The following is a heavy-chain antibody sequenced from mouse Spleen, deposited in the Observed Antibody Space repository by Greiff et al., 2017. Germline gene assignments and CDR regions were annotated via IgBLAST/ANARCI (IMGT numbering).Heavy chain of an antibody. V-gene: IGHV5-9-3*01. CDR2: ISSGGGNT. CDR1: GFTFSSYA. J-gene: IGHJ1*01. CDR3: ARHPPITTVVARGYFDV. D-gene: IGHD1-1*01. Sequence: DVHLVESGGGLVKLGGSLKLSCAASGFTFSSYAMSWVRQTPEKRLEWVATISSGGGNTYYPDSVKGRFTISRDNAKNTLYLQMSSLKSEDTAMYYCARHPPITTVVARGYFDVWGAGTTVTVSS.